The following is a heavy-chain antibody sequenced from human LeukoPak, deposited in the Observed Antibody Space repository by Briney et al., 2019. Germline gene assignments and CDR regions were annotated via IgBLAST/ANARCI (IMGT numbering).Heavy chain of an antibody. J-gene: IGHJ6*03. Sequence: GRSLRLSCAASGFTFSSYAMHWVRQAPGKGLEWVAVISYDGSNKYYADSVKGRFTISRDNSKNTLYLQMNSLRAEDTAVYYCARDRIVVVPAAMYESYYYYYVDVWGKGTTVTVSS. CDR2: ISYDGSNK. CDR3: ARDRIVVVPAAMYESYYYYYVDV. V-gene: IGHV3-30*04. D-gene: IGHD2-2*01. CDR1: GFTFSSYA.